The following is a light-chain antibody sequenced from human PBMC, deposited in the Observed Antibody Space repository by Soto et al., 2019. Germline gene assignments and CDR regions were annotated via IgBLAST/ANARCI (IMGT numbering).Light chain of an antibody. CDR1: SSNIGDNT. V-gene: IGLV1-44*01. CDR2: TNN. J-gene: IGLJ3*02. Sequence: QSVLSQPPSASGTPGQRVTISCSGSSSNIGDNTVNWYKQLPGAAPKLLIYTNNQRPAGAPDRISGSKSGTSASLAISGLQSEDEADYYCATWDDSLNSWVFGGGTKLTVL. CDR3: ATWDDSLNSWV.